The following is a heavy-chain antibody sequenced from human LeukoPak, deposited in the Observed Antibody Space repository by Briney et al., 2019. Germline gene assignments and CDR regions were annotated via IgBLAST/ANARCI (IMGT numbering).Heavy chain of an antibody. CDR2: IDSSADRT. D-gene: IGHD1-1*01. V-gene: IGHV3-23*01. CDR3: AKGTTTWIKTEEY. Sequence: GESLRLSCAASGFTFSSYAMSWVRRAPGKGLEWVAGIDSSADRTHYTDSLKGRFTISRDNSKNTVYLQIYDLRADDTALYFCAKGTTTWIKTEEYWGQGALVIVSA. CDR1: GFTFSSYA. J-gene: IGHJ4*02.